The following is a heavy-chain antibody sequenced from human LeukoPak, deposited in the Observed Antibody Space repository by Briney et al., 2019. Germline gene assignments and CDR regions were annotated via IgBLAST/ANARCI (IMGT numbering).Heavy chain of an antibody. CDR1: GYSISSGYY. Sequence: SETLSLTCTVSGYSISSGYYWGWIRQPPGKGLEWIGSIYHSGSTYYNPSLKSRVTISVDTSKNQFSLKLSSVTAADTAVYYCARVNMVRGVIITGGWFDPWGQGTLVTVSS. J-gene: IGHJ5*02. D-gene: IGHD3-10*01. CDR3: ARVNMVRGVIITGGWFDP. CDR2: IYHSGST. V-gene: IGHV4-38-2*02.